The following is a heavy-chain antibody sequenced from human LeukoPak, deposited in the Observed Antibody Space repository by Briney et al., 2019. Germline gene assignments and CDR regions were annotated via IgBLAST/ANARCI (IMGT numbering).Heavy chain of an antibody. CDR2: ITSSSTYI. D-gene: IGHD1-26*01. J-gene: IGHJ4*02. Sequence: GGSLRLSCAASGFTFSSYAMNWVRQAPGKGLEWVSSITSSSTYIYYADSVKGRFTISRDNAKNSLYLQVDSLRAEDTAVYFCARAGSGSYDTIFDYWGQGTLVTVSS. V-gene: IGHV3-21*01. CDR1: GFTFSSYA. CDR3: ARAGSGSYDTIFDY.